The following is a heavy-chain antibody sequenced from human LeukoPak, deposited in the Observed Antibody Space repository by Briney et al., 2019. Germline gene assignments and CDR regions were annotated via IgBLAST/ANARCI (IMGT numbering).Heavy chain of an antibody. CDR3: ARGSDTSSWYGAFDI. J-gene: IGHJ3*02. CDR1: GFTFSIYW. V-gene: IGHV3-74*01. Sequence: GGSLRLSCAASGFTFSIYWMYWVRQAPGKGLVWVSRIDTDGSSKSYADSVKGRFTISRDNAKNTLYLQMTSLRVEDTAVYYCARGSDTSSWYGAFDIWGQGTMVTVSS. D-gene: IGHD6-13*01. CDR2: IDTDGSSK.